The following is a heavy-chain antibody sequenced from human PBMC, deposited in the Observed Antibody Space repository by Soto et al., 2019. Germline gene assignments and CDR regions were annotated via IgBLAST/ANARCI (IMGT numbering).Heavy chain of an antibody. J-gene: IGHJ6*02. CDR1: DASITTSY. CDR2: IHYSGST. Sequence: SQTLSLTCSGSDASITTSYWSWVRQPPEKELEWIGFIHYSGSTNYNPSLQTRLTMSVDTSKSQFSLNLRSVTAADTAVYFCARLSPLILAGSAYYHSMDVWGQGAQVTVSS. D-gene: IGHD3-10*01. V-gene: IGHV4-59*12. CDR3: ARLSPLILAGSAYYHSMDV.